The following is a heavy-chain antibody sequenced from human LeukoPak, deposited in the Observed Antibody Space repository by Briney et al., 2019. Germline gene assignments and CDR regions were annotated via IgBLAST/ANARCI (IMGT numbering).Heavy chain of an antibody. Sequence: TGGSLRLSCAASGFTVSSNYMSWVRQAPGKGLEWVSVIYSGGSTYYADSVKGRFTISRDNSKNTLYLQMNSLRAEDTAVYYCAREDGAAAGGSAFDIWGQGTMVTVSS. J-gene: IGHJ3*02. CDR1: GFTVSSNY. CDR2: IYSGGST. D-gene: IGHD6-13*01. V-gene: IGHV3-53*01. CDR3: AREDGAAAGGSAFDI.